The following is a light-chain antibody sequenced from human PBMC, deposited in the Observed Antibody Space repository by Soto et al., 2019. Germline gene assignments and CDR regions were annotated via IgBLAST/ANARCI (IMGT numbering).Light chain of an antibody. Sequence: QSVLAQPASVSGSPGQSITISCTGTSSDVGNYIFVSWYRQHPGKAPKLMIYDINNRPSGVSNRFSGSKSGSTASLTISGLQAEDEADYYCVSYTTSASYVFGTGTKV. CDR3: VSYTTSASYV. J-gene: IGLJ1*01. CDR2: DIN. CDR1: SSDVGNYIF. V-gene: IGLV2-14*01.